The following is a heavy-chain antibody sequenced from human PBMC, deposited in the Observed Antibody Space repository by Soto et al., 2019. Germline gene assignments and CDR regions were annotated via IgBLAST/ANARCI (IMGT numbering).Heavy chain of an antibody. CDR2: ISGSGSST. CDR1: GFTFNNYA. D-gene: IGHD3-3*01. Sequence: EVQVVESGGGLVQPGGSLRLSCAASGFTFNNYAMSWVRQAPGKGLEWVSGISGSGSSTYYADSVYGRFTISRDNSINTLYPQMNSLRAEDTAVYYCAKEAEMSVGYGMDVWGQGTTVTVSS. J-gene: IGHJ6*02. CDR3: AKEAEMSVGYGMDV. V-gene: IGHV3-23*04.